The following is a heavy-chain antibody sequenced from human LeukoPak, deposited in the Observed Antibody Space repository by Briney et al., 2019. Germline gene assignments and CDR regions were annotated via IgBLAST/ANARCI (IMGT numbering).Heavy chain of an antibody. V-gene: IGHV3-21*04. D-gene: IGHD1-1*01. Sequence: GGSLRLSCAASGFTFSSYAMHWVRQAPSKGLEWVSSISSSSSYIYYADSVKGRFTISRDNSKNTLYLQMNSLRAEDTAVYYCAKARYLYYFDYWGQGTLVTVSS. CDR1: GFTFSSYA. CDR2: ISSSSSYI. CDR3: AKARYLYYFDY. J-gene: IGHJ4*02.